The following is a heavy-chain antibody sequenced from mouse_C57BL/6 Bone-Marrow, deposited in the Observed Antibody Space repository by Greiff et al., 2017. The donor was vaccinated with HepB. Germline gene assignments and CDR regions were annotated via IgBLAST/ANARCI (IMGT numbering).Heavy chain of an antibody. CDR2: ISDGGSYT. D-gene: IGHD1-1*01. V-gene: IGHV5-4*03. CDR3: ARGGIYYGSSTGWYFDV. CDR1: GFTFSSYA. Sequence: DVKLVESGGGLVKPGGSLKLSCAASGFTFSSYAMSWVRQTPEKRLEWVATISDGGSYTYYPDNVKGRFTISRDNAKNNLYLQMSHLKSEDTAMYYCARGGIYYGSSTGWYFDVWGTGTTVTVSS. J-gene: IGHJ1*03.